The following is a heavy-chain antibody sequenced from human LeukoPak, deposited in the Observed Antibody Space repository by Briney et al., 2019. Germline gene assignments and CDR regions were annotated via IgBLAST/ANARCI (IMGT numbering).Heavy chain of an antibody. CDR2: ISSSSSTR. Sequence: GGSLRLSCAASRFDFSTYDMNWVRQAPGKGLEWVSYISSSSSTRYYTESVKGRFTISRDNAKNSLYLQKNSLRDEDTAVYFCAREGSGWDAFDIWGQGTMVTVSS. V-gene: IGHV3-48*02. CDR1: RFDFSTYD. D-gene: IGHD6-19*01. J-gene: IGHJ3*02. CDR3: AREGSGWDAFDI.